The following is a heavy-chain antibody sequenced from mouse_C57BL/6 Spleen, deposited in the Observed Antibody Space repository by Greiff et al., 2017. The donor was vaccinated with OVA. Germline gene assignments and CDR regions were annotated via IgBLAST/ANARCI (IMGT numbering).Heavy chain of an antibody. V-gene: IGHV5-9*01. CDR1: GFTFSSYT. D-gene: IGHD2-4*01. Sequence: DVKLVESGGGLVKPGGSLKLSCAASGFTFSSYTMSWVRQTPEKRLEWVATISGGGGNTYYPDSVKGRFTISRDNAKNTLYLQMSSLRSEDTALYYCARQDVIYYDYDVWFAYWGQGTLVTVSA. J-gene: IGHJ3*01. CDR2: ISGGGGNT. CDR3: ARQDVIYYDYDVWFAY.